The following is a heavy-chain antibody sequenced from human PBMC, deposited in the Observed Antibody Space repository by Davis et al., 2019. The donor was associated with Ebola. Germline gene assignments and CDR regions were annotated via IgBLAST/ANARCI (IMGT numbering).Heavy chain of an antibody. V-gene: IGHV1-69*05. D-gene: IGHD3-22*01. CDR3: ARAMYYYDSSGYSGMDV. CDR1: GGTFSSYA. CDR2: IIPIFGTA. Sequence: SVKVSCKASGGTFSSYAISWVRQAPGQGLEWMGGIIPIFGTANYAQKFQGRVTMTRDTSTSTVYMELSSLRSEDTAVYYCARAMYYYDSSGYSGMDVWGQGTTVTVSS. J-gene: IGHJ6*02.